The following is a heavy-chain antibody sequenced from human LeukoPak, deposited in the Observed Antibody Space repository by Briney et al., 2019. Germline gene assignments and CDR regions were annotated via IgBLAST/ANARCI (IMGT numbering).Heavy chain of an antibody. CDR1: GGSFSGHY. V-gene: IGHV4-34*01. D-gene: IGHD6-19*01. CDR2: INHSGST. CDR3: ARGTGWYDY. Sequence: PSETLSLTCAVYGGSFSGHYWRWLRHPPGKGLEWIGEINHSGSTNYHPSLKSRVTISVDTSKNQFSQKLSSVTAADTAVYYCARGTGWYDYWGQGTLVTVSS. J-gene: IGHJ4*02.